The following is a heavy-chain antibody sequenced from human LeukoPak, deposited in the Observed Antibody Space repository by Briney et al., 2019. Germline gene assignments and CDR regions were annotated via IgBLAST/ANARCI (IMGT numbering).Heavy chain of an antibody. CDR1: GYTFTGYY. D-gene: IGHD3-22*01. CDR2: INPNSGGT. CDR3: AKVFSGYSFDY. Sequence: ASVKVSCKASGYTFTGYYMHWVRQAPGQGLEWMGWINPNSGGTNYAQKFQGRVTMTRDTSVSTAYMELSRLRSDDTAVYYFAKVFSGYSFDYWGQGTLVTVSS. J-gene: IGHJ4*02. V-gene: IGHV1-2*02.